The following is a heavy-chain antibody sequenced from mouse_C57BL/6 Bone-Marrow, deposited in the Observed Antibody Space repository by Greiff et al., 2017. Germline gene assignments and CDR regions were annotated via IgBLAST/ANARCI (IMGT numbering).Heavy chain of an antibody. CDR2: IDPSDSYT. Sequence: QVQLQQPGAELVRPGTSVKLSCKASGYTFTSYWMHWVKQRPGQGLEWIGVIDPSDSYTNYNQKFKGKSTLTVDTSSSTAYMQLSSLTSEDSAGYYCARRGDYAYYFDYWGQGTTLTVSS. CDR3: ARRGDYAYYFDY. CDR1: GYTFTSYW. V-gene: IGHV1-59*01. D-gene: IGHD2-4*01. J-gene: IGHJ2*01.